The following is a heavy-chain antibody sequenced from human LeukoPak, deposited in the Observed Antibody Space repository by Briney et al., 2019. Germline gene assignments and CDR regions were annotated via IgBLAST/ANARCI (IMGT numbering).Heavy chain of an antibody. D-gene: IGHD5-18*01. J-gene: IGHJ4*02. CDR1: GFTFSNYA. CDR3: TKGTIWLPFDY. V-gene: IGHV3-23*01. CDR2: ISGSDGST. Sequence: GGSLRLSCAASGFTFSNYAMSWARQAPGKGLELVSAISGSDGSTYYADSVKGRFTISRDNSKNTLYLQMNSLRAEDTAVYYCTKGTIWLPFDYWGQGTLVTVSS.